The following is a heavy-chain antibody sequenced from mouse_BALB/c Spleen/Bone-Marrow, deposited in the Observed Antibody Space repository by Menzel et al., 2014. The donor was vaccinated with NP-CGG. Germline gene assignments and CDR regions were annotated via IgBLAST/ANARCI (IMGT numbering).Heavy chain of an antibody. D-gene: IGHD1-1*01. CDR1: GYSFTGYT. J-gene: IGHJ3*01. CDR3: AREGYGSSYGFAY. CDR2: INPYNDGT. V-gene: IGHV1-18*01. Sequence: EAQLQESGPELVKPGASMKISCKASGYSFTGYTMKWVKQSHGKNLEWIGLINPYNDGTSYNQKFKGKATLTVDKSSSTACMELLSLTSEDSAVYYCAREGYGSSYGFAYWGQGTLVTVSA.